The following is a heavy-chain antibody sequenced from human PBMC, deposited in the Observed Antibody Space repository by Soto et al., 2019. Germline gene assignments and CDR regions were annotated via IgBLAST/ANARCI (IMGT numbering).Heavy chain of an antibody. CDR1: GFTFSSYG. CDR3: ARERVQSLPDCSGGSCYRPSYYYYYGMDV. D-gene: IGHD2-15*01. V-gene: IGHV3-33*01. Sequence: GGSLRLSCAASGFTFSSYGMHWVRQAPGKGLEWVAVIWYDGSNKYYADSVKGRFTISRVNSKNTLYLQMNSLRAEDTAVYYCARERVQSLPDCSGGSCYRPSYYYYYGMDVWGQGTTVTVSS. CDR2: IWYDGSNK. J-gene: IGHJ6*02.